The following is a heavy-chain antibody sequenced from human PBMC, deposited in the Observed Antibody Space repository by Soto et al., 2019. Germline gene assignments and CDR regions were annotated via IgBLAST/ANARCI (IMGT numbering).Heavy chain of an antibody. V-gene: IGHV1-69*13. Sequence: SVKVSCKASGGTLSSYAISWVRQAPGQGLEWMGGIIPIFGTANYAQKFQGRVTITADESTSTAYMELSSLRSEDTAVYYCAREGIYYYDSSGYPVPSYAFDIWGQGTMVTVSS. D-gene: IGHD3-22*01. CDR3: AREGIYYYDSSGYPVPSYAFDI. CDR2: IIPIFGTA. J-gene: IGHJ3*02. CDR1: GGTLSSYA.